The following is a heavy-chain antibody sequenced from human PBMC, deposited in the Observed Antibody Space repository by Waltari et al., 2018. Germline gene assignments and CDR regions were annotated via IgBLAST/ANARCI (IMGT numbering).Heavy chain of an antibody. J-gene: IGHJ3*02. D-gene: IGHD3-3*01. CDR1: GFTFKNHG. V-gene: IGHV3-33*01. CDR2: IWYDGSNK. CDR3: ARGDGGSGLGASDI. Sequence: QVQLVESGGGVVQSGRSLRLSCVGSGFTFKNHGMNWVRQGPGKGLEWVAVIWYDGSNKNYVDSVKGRFTISRDNSKNTMYLEMNRLRAEDTAVYFCARGDGGSGLGASDIWGQGTMVTVSS.